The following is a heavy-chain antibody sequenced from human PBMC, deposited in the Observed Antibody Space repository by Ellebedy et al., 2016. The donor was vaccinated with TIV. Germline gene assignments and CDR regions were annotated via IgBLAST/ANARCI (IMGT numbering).Heavy chain of an antibody. D-gene: IGHD1-1*01. V-gene: IGHV2-5*01. Sequence: SGPTLVKPTQTLTLTCTFSGFSLSSSGEGLAWIRQAPGKALEWLDFVYWNDYKRYSPTLKSRLTVTKDTSGNQVVLTVTNMDPVDPGTYYCAHRYNWNDCSFDVWGRGTLVTVSS. CDR1: GFSLSSSGEG. J-gene: IGHJ2*01. CDR2: VYWNDYK. CDR3: AHRYNWNDCSFDV.